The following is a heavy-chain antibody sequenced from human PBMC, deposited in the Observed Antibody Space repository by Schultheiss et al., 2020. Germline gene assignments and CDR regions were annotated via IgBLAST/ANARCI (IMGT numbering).Heavy chain of an antibody. CDR3: ARALVTDYYYYGLDV. CDR1: GFTVSSNY. Sequence: GGSLRLSCAASGFTVSSNYMSWVRQAPGKGLEWVSVISGSGGSTYYADSVKGRFTISRDNSKNTLYLQMNSLRAEDTAVFYCARALVTDYYYYGLDVWGKGTTVTVSS. D-gene: IGHD1-26*01. CDR2: ISGSGGST. V-gene: IGHV3-53*01. J-gene: IGHJ6*04.